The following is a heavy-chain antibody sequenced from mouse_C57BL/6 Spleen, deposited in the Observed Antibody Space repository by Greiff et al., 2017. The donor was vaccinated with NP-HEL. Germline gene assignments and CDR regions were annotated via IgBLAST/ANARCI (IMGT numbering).Heavy chain of an antibody. Sequence: VQLVESGPGLVAPSQSLSITCTVSGFSLTSYGVHWVSQPPGQGLEWMVVIWRDRSTPYNPALNSRLTISKDNSKSKVFLKMNSLQTDDTAMYYWARHYNSVYAMDYWGQGTSVTVSS. J-gene: IGHJ4*01. D-gene: IGHD3-2*02. V-gene: IGHV2-6-1*01. CDR3: ARHYNSVYAMDY. CDR1: GFSLTSYG. CDR2: IWRDRST.